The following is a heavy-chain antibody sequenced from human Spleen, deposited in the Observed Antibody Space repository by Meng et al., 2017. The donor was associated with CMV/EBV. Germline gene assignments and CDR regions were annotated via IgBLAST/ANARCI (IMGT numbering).Heavy chain of an antibody. CDR2: INSDGSST. CDR1: GFTFSSYW. CDR3: LPSPTIYGDFDFDY. Sequence: GESLKISCAASGFTFSSYWMHWVRQAPGKGLVWVSRINSDGSSTSYADSVKGRFTISRDNAQNSLFLQMNSLRAEDTAVYYCLPSPTIYGDFDFDYWGQGTLVTVSS. J-gene: IGHJ4*02. V-gene: IGHV3-74*01. D-gene: IGHD4-17*01.